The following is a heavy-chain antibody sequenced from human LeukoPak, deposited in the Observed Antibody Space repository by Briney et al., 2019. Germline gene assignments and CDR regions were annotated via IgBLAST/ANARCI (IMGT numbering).Heavy chain of an antibody. V-gene: IGHV4-34*01. J-gene: IGHJ4*02. D-gene: IGHD4-17*01. CDR1: GGSFSGYY. CDR2: INHSGST. CDR3: ADFGDYGDY. Sequence: SETLSLTCAVYGGSFSGYYWSWIRQPPGKGLEWIGEINHSGSTNYNPSLKSRVTISVDTSKNQFSLKLSSVTAADTAVYYCADFGDYGDYWGQGTLVTVPS.